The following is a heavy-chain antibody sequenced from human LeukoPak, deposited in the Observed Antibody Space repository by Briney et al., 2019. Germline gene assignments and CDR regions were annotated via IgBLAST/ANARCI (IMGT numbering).Heavy chain of an antibody. Sequence: RGSLRLSCAASGFTFSSYAMSCVRQAPGKGLEWVSAISGSGGSTYYADSVKGRFTISRDNSKNTLYLQMNSLRAEDTAVYYCARGRWGSGSYYLAYWGQGTLVTVSS. CDR2: ISGSGGST. CDR3: ARGRWGSGSYYLAY. CDR1: GFTFSSYA. J-gene: IGHJ4*02. D-gene: IGHD3-10*01. V-gene: IGHV3-23*01.